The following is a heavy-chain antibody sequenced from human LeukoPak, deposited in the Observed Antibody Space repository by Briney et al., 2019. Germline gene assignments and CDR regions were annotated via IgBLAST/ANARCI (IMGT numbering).Heavy chain of an antibody. V-gene: IGHV4-61*08. Sequence: SETLSLTCTVSGGSISSGGYYWSWIRQHPGKGLEWIGYIYYSGSTNYNPSLKSRVTMSVDTSKNQFSLKLNSVTAADTAVYYCARGSLVVVATTSGAFDIWGQGTMVTVSS. J-gene: IGHJ3*02. D-gene: IGHD2-15*01. CDR3: ARGSLVVVATTSGAFDI. CDR1: GGSISSGGYY. CDR2: IYYSGST.